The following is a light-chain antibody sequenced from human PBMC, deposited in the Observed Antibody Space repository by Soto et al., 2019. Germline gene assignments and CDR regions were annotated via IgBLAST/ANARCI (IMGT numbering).Light chain of an antibody. Sequence: DVQMTQSLSSLSASVGGRVSITCRASQSVANWLAWYQQKPGEAPKSLVYETSTLQSGVPSRLSGSGSGTYFTLTINSLQPEDFATYYCQQYDNFPPTFGGGTKVDIK. V-gene: IGKV1D-16*01. CDR2: ETS. CDR1: QSVANW. J-gene: IGKJ4*01. CDR3: QQYDNFPPT.